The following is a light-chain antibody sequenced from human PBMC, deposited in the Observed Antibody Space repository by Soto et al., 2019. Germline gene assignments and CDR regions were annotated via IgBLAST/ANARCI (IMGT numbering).Light chain of an antibody. CDR2: DAS. CDR3: QQRSNWPPEVT. J-gene: IGKJ3*01. CDR1: QSVSSS. V-gene: IGKV3-11*01. Sequence: EIVLTQSPDTLSLSPGERATLSCRASQSVSSSLAWYQQIPGQAPRLPIYDASNRATGIPARFSGSGSGTDFPLTISSLEPEDFAVYYCQQRSNWPPEVTFGPGTKVDIK.